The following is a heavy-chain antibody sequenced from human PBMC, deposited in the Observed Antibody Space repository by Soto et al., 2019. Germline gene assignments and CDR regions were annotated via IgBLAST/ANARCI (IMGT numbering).Heavy chain of an antibody. J-gene: IGHJ3*02. Sequence: ASVKVSCKASGYTFTSYGISWVRQAPGQGLEWMGWISAYNGNTNYAQKLQGRVTMTTDTSTSTAYMELRSLRSDDTAVYCCAGTHQPHDAFDIWGQGTMVTVSS. CDR2: ISAYNGNT. CDR3: AGTHQPHDAFDI. CDR1: GYTFTSYG. V-gene: IGHV1-18*01.